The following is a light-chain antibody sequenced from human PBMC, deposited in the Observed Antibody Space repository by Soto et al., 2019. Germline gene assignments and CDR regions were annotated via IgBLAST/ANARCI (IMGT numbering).Light chain of an antibody. Sequence: QLVPTQSPSASASLGASVKLTCTLSNGHSSYAIAWHQQQPEKGPRFLMKLNSDGSHSKGDGIPDRFSGSSSGAERYLTISSLQSEDEADYYCQTWGTGIQLFGGGTKLTVL. CDR3: QTWGTGIQL. V-gene: IGLV4-69*01. CDR2: LNSDGSH. CDR1: NGHSSYA. J-gene: IGLJ3*02.